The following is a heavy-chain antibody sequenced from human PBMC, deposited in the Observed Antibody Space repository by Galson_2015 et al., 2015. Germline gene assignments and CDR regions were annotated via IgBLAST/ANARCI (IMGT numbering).Heavy chain of an antibody. CDR1: GFSLDTREMS. D-gene: IGHD3-22*01. CDR3: ARTNYESSAHISLNYYYYFMDV. CDR2: IDWEDDK. Sequence: PALVKPTQTLTLTCSFSGFSLDTREMSVAWVRQPPGKALEWLARIDWEDDKYYSPSLKTRLTISKDTSKNQEVLTMTDMDPVDTATYYCARTNYESSAHISLNYYYYFMDVWGKGTRVTVSS. V-gene: IGHV2-70*18. J-gene: IGHJ6*03.